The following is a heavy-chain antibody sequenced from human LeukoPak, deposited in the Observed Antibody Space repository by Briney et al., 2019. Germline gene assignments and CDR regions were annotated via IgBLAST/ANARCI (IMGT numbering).Heavy chain of an antibody. D-gene: IGHD1-14*01. CDR1: GFTVSSNY. CDR3: ARVSDEPLALFDP. J-gene: IGHJ5*02. Sequence: GGSLRLSCAASGFTVSSNYMSWVRQAPGKGLEWVSVIYSGGSTYYADSVKGRFAIPRHNSKNTLYLQMNSLRAEDTAVYYCARVSDEPLALFDPWGQGTLVTVSS. V-gene: IGHV3-53*04. CDR2: IYSGGST.